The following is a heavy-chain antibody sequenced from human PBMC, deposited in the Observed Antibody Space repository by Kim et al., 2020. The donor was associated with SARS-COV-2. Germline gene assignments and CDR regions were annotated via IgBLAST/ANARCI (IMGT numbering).Heavy chain of an antibody. D-gene: IGHD1-26*01. Sequence: GGSLRLSCTASGFTFGDYAMSWVRQAPGKGLEWVGFIRSKAYGGTTEYAASVKGRFTISRDDSKSIAYLQMNSLKTEDTAVYYCTRDPPLWGATPGGAFDIWGQGTMVTVSS. V-gene: IGHV3-49*04. CDR3: TRDPPLWGATPGGAFDI. CDR1: GFTFGDYA. J-gene: IGHJ3*02. CDR2: IRSKAYGGTT.